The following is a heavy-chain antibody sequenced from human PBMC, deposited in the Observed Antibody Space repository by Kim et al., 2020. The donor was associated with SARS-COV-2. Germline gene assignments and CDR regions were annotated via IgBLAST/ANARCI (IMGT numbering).Heavy chain of an antibody. Sequence: SETLSLTCTVSGGSISSSSYYWGWIRQPPGKGLEWIGNIYYSGSTYYNPSLKSRVTISVDTSKNQFSLKLSSVTAADTAVYYCARLDAAGATGIDYWGQGTLVPVSS. CDR1: GGSISSSSYY. D-gene: IGHD6-13*01. CDR2: IYYSGST. V-gene: IGHV4-39*01. J-gene: IGHJ4*02. CDR3: ARLDAAGATGIDY.